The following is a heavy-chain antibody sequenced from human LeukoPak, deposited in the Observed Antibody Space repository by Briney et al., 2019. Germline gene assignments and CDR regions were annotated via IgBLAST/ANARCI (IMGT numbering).Heavy chain of an antibody. Sequence: GGSLRLSCAASGFTFSSYWMSWVRQAPGKGLEWVANIKQDGSEKYYEDSVKGRFTISRDNAKNSLYLQVNSLRAEDTAVYYCARLGNWGGNAFDIWGQGTMVTVSS. CDR2: IKQDGSEK. V-gene: IGHV3-7*01. CDR1: GFTFSSYW. J-gene: IGHJ3*02. D-gene: IGHD7-27*01. CDR3: ARLGNWGGNAFDI.